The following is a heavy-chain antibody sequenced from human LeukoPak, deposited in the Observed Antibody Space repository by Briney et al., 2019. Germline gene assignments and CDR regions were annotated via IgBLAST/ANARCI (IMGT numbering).Heavy chain of an antibody. CDR1: GGTFSSYA. J-gene: IGHJ5*02. V-gene: IGHV1-69*13. CDR3: ASQYYGSGSLSWFDP. Sequence: SVKVSCKASGGTFSSYAISWVRQAPGQGLEWMGGIIPIFGTANYAQKFQGRVTITADESTSTAYMELSSLRSEDTAVYYCASQYYGSGSLSWFDPWGQGTLVTVSS. D-gene: IGHD3-10*01. CDR2: IIPIFGTA.